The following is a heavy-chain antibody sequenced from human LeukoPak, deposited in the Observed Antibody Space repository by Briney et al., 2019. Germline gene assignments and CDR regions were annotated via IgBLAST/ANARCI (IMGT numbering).Heavy chain of an antibody. CDR1: GGSISSYY. Sequence: SETLSLTCTVSGGSISSYYWSWFRQPPGKRLEWIASIYYSGSTTYNPSLKRRVTISVDTSKNRFSLQLSSVTAADTAVYYCARVNYFDYWGQGTLVTVSS. J-gene: IGHJ4*02. V-gene: IGHV4-59*01. CDR3: ARVNYFDY. CDR2: IYYSGST.